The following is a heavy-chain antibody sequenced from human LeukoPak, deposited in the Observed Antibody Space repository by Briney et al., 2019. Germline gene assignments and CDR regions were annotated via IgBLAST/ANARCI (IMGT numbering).Heavy chain of an antibody. Sequence: ETLSLTCAVYGGSFSGYYWSWVRQAPGKGLEWVSSISSSSSYVYYADSVKGRFTISRDNAKNSLYLQMNSLRAEDTAVYYCARAGQSDYWGQGTLVTVSS. J-gene: IGHJ4*02. CDR1: GGSFSGYY. V-gene: IGHV3-21*04. CDR3: ARAGQSDY. CDR2: ISSSSSYV.